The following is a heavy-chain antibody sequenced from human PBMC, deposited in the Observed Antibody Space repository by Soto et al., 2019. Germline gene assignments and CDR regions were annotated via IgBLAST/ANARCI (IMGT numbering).Heavy chain of an antibody. CDR3: ARPTSDGYYDWLSPERYHP. Sequence: QVQRVQSGAEVKKPGASVKVSCRASGYTFTSYGISWVRQAPGQGLEWMGWISAYNGNTNYAQKLQGRVTMTTDTSTGTAYMEGRRLRSDNTAVYYCARPTSDGYYDWLSPERYHPWGQGTLITVSS. D-gene: IGHD3-9*01. CDR1: GYTFTSYG. J-gene: IGHJ5*02. V-gene: IGHV1-18*01. CDR2: ISAYNGNT.